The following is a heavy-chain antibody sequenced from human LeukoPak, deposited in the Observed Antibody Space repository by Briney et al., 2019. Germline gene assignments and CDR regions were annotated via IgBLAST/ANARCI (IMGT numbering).Heavy chain of an antibody. J-gene: IGHJ4*02. V-gene: IGHV1-2*02. CDR1: GYTFTAYY. D-gene: IGHD3-22*01. Sequence: ASVKVSCKASGYTFTAYYMHWVRLAPGQGLEWMGWITPNSGGTKYAQRCQGRVTMTRDTSISTAYMELSGLTSDDTAVYYCGRGPHERSGYPDDWGQGTLVTVSS. CDR3: GRGPHERSGYPDD. CDR2: ITPNSGGT.